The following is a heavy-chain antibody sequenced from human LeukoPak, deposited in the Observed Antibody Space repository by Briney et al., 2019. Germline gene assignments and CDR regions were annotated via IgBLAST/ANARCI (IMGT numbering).Heavy chain of an antibody. V-gene: IGHV4-59*12. D-gene: IGHD3-16*01. CDR3: ARDSYDEDNFDY. CDR2: IYYSGST. J-gene: IGHJ4*02. CDR1: GGSISSYC. Sequence: SETLSLTCTVSGGSISSYCWSWIRQPPGKGLEWIGYIYYSGSTNYNPSLKSRVTISVDTSKNQFSLKLSSVTAADTAVYYCARDSYDEDNFDYWGQGTLVTVSS.